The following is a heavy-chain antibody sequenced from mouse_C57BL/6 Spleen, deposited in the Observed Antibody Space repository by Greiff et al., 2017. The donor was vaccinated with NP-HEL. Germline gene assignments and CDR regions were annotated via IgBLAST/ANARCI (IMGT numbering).Heavy chain of an antibody. CDR2: ISDGGSYT. D-gene: IGHD1-1*01. J-gene: IGHJ3*01. CDR3: ARDDTTVVEAFAY. CDR1: GFTFSSYA. Sequence: EVKLVESGGGLVKPGGSLKLSCAASGFTFSSYAMSWVRQTPEKRLEWVATISDGGSYTYYPDNVKGRFTISRDNAKNNLYLQMSHLKSEDTAMYYCARDDTTVVEAFAYWGQGTLVTVSA. V-gene: IGHV5-4*01.